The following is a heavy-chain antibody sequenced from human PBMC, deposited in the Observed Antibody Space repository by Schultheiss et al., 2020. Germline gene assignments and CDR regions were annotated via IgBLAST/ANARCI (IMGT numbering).Heavy chain of an antibody. D-gene: IGHD3-22*01. CDR3: ARFGYYETYYYYGMDV. Sequence: SETLSLTCTVSGASFSLYYWSWVRQPPGKGLEWIGHMFYSGSADYNPSLKSRVTISVDTSKNQFSLKLKSVTAADTAVYYCARFGYYETYYYYGMDVWGKGTTVIVSS. CDR1: GASFSLYY. J-gene: IGHJ6*04. CDR2: MFYSGSA. V-gene: IGHV4-59*08.